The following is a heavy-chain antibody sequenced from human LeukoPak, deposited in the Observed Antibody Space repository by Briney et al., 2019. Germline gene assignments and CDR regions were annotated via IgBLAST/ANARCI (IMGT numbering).Heavy chain of an antibody. J-gene: IGHJ5*02. CDR3: ARVGSSSWYSRFDP. D-gene: IGHD6-13*01. Sequence: ASVTVSFKASGYTFTIYDINWVRQATGQGLEWMGWMNPNSGNTGYAQKFQGRVTMTRNTSISTAYMELSSLRSEDTAVYYCARVGSSSWYSRFDPWGQGTLVTVSS. CDR2: MNPNSGNT. V-gene: IGHV1-8*01. CDR1: GYTFTIYD.